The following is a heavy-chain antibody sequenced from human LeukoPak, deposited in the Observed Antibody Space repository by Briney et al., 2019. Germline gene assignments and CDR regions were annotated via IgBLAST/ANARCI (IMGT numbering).Heavy chain of an antibody. D-gene: IGHD4-17*01. CDR3: ARGPTNYGDYFFY. CDR1: GFTFSSYG. Sequence: LRLSCAASGFTFSSYGMHWVRQHPGKGLEWIGYIYYSGSTYYNPSLKSRVTISVDTSKNQFSLKLSSVTAADTAVYYCARGPTNYGDYFFYWGQGTLVTVSS. J-gene: IGHJ4*02. V-gene: IGHV4-31*02. CDR2: IYYSGST.